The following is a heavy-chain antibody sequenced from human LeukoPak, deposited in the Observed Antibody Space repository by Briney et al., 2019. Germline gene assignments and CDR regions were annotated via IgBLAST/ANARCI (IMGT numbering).Heavy chain of an antibody. CDR3: ARQKPDYYGSGSFVMDV. CDR1: GYSINSGYY. D-gene: IGHD3-10*01. CDR2: IYYSGST. J-gene: IGHJ6*02. V-gene: IGHV4-38-2*02. Sequence: SETLSLTCTVSGYSINSGYYWGWIRQPPGKGLEWIGYIYYSGSTNYNPSLKSRVTISVDTSKNQFSLKLSSVTAADTAVYYCARQKPDYYGSGSFVMDVWGQGTTVTVSS.